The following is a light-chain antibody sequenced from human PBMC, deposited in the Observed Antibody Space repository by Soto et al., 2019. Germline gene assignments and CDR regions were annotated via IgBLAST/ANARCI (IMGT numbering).Light chain of an antibody. CDR1: QSIGTY. V-gene: IGKV3-11*01. CDR2: DAS. CDR3: QQRNDWPWT. Sequence: EIVLTQSPATLSLSPGERATLSCRASQSIGTYFVGCRQKPGQAPRLLIYDASSKATGIPARFSGSGSGTDFTLTISSLEPEDFAVYYCQQRNDWPWTFDQGTQVEIK. J-gene: IGKJ1*01.